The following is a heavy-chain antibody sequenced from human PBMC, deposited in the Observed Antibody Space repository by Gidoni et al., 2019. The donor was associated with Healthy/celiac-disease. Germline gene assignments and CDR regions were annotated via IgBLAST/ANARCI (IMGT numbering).Heavy chain of an antibody. CDR2: IIPIIDVE. Sequence: QVQLVQSGAEVKKPGSSVKVSCKASGGTVISYSINWVRQAPGQGLEWMGRIIPIIDVEIYAQKFQGRVTITADKSTSTVYLELSSLRSEDTAVYYCATDEGRSRNEMVYYYMDVWGKGTTVTVSS. J-gene: IGHJ6*03. V-gene: IGHV1-69*04. CDR3: ATDEGRSRNEMVYYYMDV. CDR1: GGTVISYS. D-gene: IGHD2-8*01.